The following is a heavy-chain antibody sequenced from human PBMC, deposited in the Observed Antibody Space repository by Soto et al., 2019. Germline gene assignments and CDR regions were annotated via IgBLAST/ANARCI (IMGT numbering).Heavy chain of an antibody. Sequence: GSLRLSCAASGFTVSSNYMSWVRQAPGKGPEWVSVIYSGGSTYYADSVKGRFTISRHNSKNTLYLQMNSLRAEDTAVYYCAAAAAGTSRGYYYYYMDVWGKGTTVTVSS. V-gene: IGHV3-53*04. J-gene: IGHJ6*03. D-gene: IGHD6-13*01. CDR3: AAAAAGTSRGYYYYYMDV. CDR2: IYSGGST. CDR1: GFTVSSNY.